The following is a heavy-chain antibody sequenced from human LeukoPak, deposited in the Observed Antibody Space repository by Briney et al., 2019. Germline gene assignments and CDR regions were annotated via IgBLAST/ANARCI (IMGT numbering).Heavy chain of an antibody. V-gene: IGHV3-66*01. Sequence: GGSLRLSCAASGFTVNNNYMRWIRQAPGKRLEWVSLIYSGGSTSYADSVKGRFTISRDSSKNTLYLQMNSLRAEDTAVYYCATTGLLGDIPWGQGTLVTVSS. D-gene: IGHD2-21*01. CDR1: GFTVNNNY. CDR2: IYSGGST. CDR3: ATTGLLGDIP. J-gene: IGHJ5*02.